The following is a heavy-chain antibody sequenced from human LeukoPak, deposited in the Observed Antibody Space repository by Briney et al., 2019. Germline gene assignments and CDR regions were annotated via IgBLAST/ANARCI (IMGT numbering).Heavy chain of an antibody. CDR1: GGSISSGGYY. D-gene: IGHD6-19*01. CDR2: IYYSGST. Sequence: SETLSLTCTVSGGSISSGGYYWSWIRQHPGKGLEWIGYIYYSGSTYYNPSLKSRVTISVDTSKNQFSLKLSSVTAADTAVYYCARGYSSGWPTTFDYWGQGTLVTVSS. CDR3: ARGYSSGWPTTFDY. V-gene: IGHV4-31*03. J-gene: IGHJ4*02.